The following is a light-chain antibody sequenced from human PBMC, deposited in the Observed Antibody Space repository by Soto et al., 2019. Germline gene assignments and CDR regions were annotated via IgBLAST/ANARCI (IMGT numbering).Light chain of an antibody. CDR2: LNSDGSH. CDR1: SGHSRNS. CDR3: QTWGTGIQV. J-gene: IGLJ2*01. Sequence: QSVLTQSPSASASLGASVKLTCTLSSGHSRNSIAWHQEQPGKRPRYLMNLNSDGSHKKGDGIPDRFSGSSSGAERYLTISSLQSEDEADYYCQTWGTGIQVFGGGTKLTVL. V-gene: IGLV4-69*01.